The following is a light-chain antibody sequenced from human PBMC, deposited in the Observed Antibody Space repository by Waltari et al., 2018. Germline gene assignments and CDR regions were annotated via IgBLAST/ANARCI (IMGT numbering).Light chain of an antibody. CDR3: ASYNPGSTLV. V-gene: IGLV2-14*01. CDR2: DVT. Sequence: SALTQPPSVSGSPGPSIALHCAGCSQHGAGCNYLSLYQQFPDRAPKLKIYDVTNRPSGVSNRFSGSKSANTASLTISGLQPEDEAEYYCASYNPGSTLVFGGGTKLTVL. CDR1: SQHGAGCNY. J-gene: IGLJ3*02.